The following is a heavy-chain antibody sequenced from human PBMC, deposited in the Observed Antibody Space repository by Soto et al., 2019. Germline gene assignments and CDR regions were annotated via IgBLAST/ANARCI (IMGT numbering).Heavy chain of an antibody. J-gene: IGHJ4*02. CDR2: MHPSGNT. Sequence: QVQLQESGPGLLKPSGTLFLTCAVSGASVSSGNWWSWVRQPPGKGLEWIGEMHPSGNTNYNPSLKSRVSVSVDKSKNQLTLHLNSLAAADTVVYFFARHGDYFFDFWGQGTLVTVSS. CDR1: GASVSSGNW. V-gene: IGHV4-4*02. D-gene: IGHD2-21*01. CDR3: ARHGDYFFDF.